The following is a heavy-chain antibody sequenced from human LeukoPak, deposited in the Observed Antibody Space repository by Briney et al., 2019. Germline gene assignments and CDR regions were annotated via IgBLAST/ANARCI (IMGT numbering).Heavy chain of an antibody. CDR2: INPNSGGT. Sequence: APVKVSCKASGYTFTGYYMHWVRQAPGQGLEWMGRINPNSGGTNYAQKFQGRVTMTRDTSISTAYMELSRLRSDDTAVYYCARTYYYDSSGYYGDAFDIWGQGTMVTVSS. V-gene: IGHV1-2*06. CDR3: ARTYYYDSSGYYGDAFDI. D-gene: IGHD3-22*01. J-gene: IGHJ3*02. CDR1: GYTFTGYY.